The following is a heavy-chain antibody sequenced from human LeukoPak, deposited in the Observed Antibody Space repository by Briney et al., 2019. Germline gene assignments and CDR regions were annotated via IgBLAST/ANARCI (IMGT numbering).Heavy chain of an antibody. D-gene: IGHD3-22*01. CDR2: ISAYNGNT. V-gene: IGHV1-18*04. J-gene: IGHJ5*02. CDR3: ARDKYYYDSSGYYFDNWFDP. CDR1: GYTFTSYG. Sequence: ASVKVSCKASGYTFTSYGISWVRQAPGQGLERMGWISAYNGNTNYAQKLQGRVTMTTDTSTSTAYMELRSLRSDDTAVYYCARDKYYYDSSGYYFDNWFDPWGQGTLVTVSS.